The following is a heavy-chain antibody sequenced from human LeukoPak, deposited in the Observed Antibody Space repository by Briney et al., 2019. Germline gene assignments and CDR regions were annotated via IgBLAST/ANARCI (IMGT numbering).Heavy chain of an antibody. CDR2: IKQDETEK. V-gene: IGHV3-7*03. Sequence: PGGSLRLSCTASGFTFSNFWMGWVRQAPGKGLEWVANIKQDETEKFYLGSVKGRFTISRDNAKNSLYLQMNSLRAEDTALYYCAMGARGDYSGEDYWGQGTLVTVSS. CDR3: AMGARGDYSGEDY. D-gene: IGHD7-27*01. J-gene: IGHJ4*02. CDR1: GFTFSNFW.